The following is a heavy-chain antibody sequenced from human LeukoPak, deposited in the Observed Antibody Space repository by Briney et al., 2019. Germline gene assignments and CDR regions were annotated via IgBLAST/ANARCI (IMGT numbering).Heavy chain of an antibody. D-gene: IGHD3-22*01. CDR2: INPNSGGT. J-gene: IGHJ5*02. Sequence: ASVKVSCKASGYTFTGYYMHWVRQAPGQGLEWMGWINPNSGGTDYAQKFQGRVTMTRDTSISTAYMEVSRLRSDDTVVYYCARDYYDSSGYSRFDPWGQGTLVTVSS. V-gene: IGHV1-2*02. CDR3: ARDYYDSSGYSRFDP. CDR1: GYTFTGYY.